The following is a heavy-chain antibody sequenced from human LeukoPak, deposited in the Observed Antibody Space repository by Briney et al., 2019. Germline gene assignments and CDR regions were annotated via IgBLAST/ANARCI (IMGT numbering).Heavy chain of an antibody. CDR3: ARGVRAYCGGDCYPDFDY. CDR1: GFTFSSYA. Sequence: GGSLRLSCAASGFTFSSYAMHWVRQAPGKGLEWVAVISYDGSNKYYADSVKGRFTIFRDNSKNTLYLQMNSLRAEDTAVYYCARGVRAYCGGDCYPDFDYWGQGTLVTVSS. D-gene: IGHD2-21*02. J-gene: IGHJ4*02. CDR2: ISYDGSNK. V-gene: IGHV3-30-3*01.